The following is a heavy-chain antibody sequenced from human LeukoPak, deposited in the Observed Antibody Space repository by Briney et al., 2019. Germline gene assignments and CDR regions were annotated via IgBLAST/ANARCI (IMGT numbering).Heavy chain of an antibody. Sequence: PSETLSLTCTVSGGSISSFYWSWIRQPAGKGLEWIGRLYTSGSTNYNPSLKSRVTMSLDTSKNQFSLRLSSVTASDTAVYYCARCLGGRGDYFDYWGQGALVTVSS. J-gene: IGHJ4*02. CDR1: GGSISSFY. V-gene: IGHV4-4*07. CDR3: ARCLGGRGDYFDY. CDR2: LYTSGST. D-gene: IGHD3-16*01.